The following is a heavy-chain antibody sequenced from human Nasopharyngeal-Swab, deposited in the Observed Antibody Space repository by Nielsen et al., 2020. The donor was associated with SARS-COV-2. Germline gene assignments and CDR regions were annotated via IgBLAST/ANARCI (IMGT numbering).Heavy chain of an antibody. V-gene: IGHV1-69*10. CDR2: IIPVRGLT. Sequence: SVKVSCKASGITYNSYAVSWLRLAPGQGLEWVGRIIPVRGLTNYAQSFQDKVTITADRSTYTTYMEFSGLTSKDTATYYCAGQSDYESSTYVFEFWGQGSPVTVS. D-gene: IGHD3-22*01. CDR1: GITYNSYA. J-gene: IGHJ4*02. CDR3: AGQSDYESSTYVFEF.